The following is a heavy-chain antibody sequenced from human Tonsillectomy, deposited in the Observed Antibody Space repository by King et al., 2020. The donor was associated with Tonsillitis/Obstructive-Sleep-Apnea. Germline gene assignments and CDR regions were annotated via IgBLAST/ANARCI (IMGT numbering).Heavy chain of an antibody. D-gene: IGHD2-2*02. CDR1: GFTVSSNY. CDR2: IYSGGGT. V-gene: IGHV3-53*01. CDR3: ARDRVVVVPAAIPVYYYYGMDV. J-gene: IGHJ6*02. Sequence: VQLVESGGGLIQPGGSVRLSCAASGFTVSSNYMSWVRQAPGKGLEWVSIIYSGGGTYYADSVKGRFTISRDNSKNTLYLQMNSLRAEDTAVYYCARDRVVVVPAAIPVYYYYGMDVWGQGTMVTVSS.